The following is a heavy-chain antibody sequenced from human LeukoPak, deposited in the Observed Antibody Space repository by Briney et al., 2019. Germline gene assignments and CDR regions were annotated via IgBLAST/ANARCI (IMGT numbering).Heavy chain of an antibody. CDR3: ARDYRLTQIQY. D-gene: IGHD1-26*01. J-gene: IGHJ1*01. CDR1: GGSISSSSYY. Sequence: SETLSLTCTVSGGSISSSSYYWAWIRQPPGTGLEWIGSIYYTGSTYYNPSLKSRVTISVDTSKNQFSLRLSSVTAADTAVYYCARDYRLTQIQYWGQGTLVTVSS. V-gene: IGHV4-39*07. CDR2: IYYTGST.